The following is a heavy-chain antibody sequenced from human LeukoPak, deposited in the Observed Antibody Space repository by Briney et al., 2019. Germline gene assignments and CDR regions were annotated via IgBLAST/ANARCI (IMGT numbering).Heavy chain of an antibody. Sequence: SETLSLTCAVYGGSFSAYYWTWIRQPPGKGLEWIGEINHSGSTNYNPSLKSRVSMSVDTSKNQFSLKLNSVTAEDTAVYYCARDFLLGDGYNFWGQGTLVTVSS. CDR1: GGSFSAYY. D-gene: IGHD5-24*01. V-gene: IGHV4-34*01. CDR3: ARDFLLGDGYNF. J-gene: IGHJ4*02. CDR2: INHSGST.